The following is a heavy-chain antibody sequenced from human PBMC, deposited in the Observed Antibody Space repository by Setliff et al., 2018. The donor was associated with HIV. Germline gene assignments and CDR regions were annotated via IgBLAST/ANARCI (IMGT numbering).Heavy chain of an antibody. CDR3: ARKNRGAPAPFDY. J-gene: IGHJ4*02. D-gene: IGHD6-25*01. Sequence: SETLSLTCTVSGASISSGSYYWGWIRQPPGKGLEWIGNIFYTGNTYYTSSLKSRVTISADTSKSQFSLNLSSVTAADTAVYYCARKNRGAPAPFDYWGQGTLVTVSS. CDR2: IFYTGNT. V-gene: IGHV4-39*01. CDR1: GASISSGSYY.